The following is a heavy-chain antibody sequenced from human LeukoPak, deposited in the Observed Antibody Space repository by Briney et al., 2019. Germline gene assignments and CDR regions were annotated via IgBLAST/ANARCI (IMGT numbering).Heavy chain of an antibody. CDR1: ENTFTGHY. Sequence: ASVKVSCKTSENTFTGHYIHWVRQAPGQGLEWMGWVNPDTGGTNYAQKFQGRVTMTRDTSINTAYMDLSSLRSDGTAVYYCARGVVAATFYYYMDVWGKGTTVTVSS. D-gene: IGHD2-15*01. V-gene: IGHV1-2*02. J-gene: IGHJ6*03. CDR2: VNPDTGGT. CDR3: ARGVVAATFYYYMDV.